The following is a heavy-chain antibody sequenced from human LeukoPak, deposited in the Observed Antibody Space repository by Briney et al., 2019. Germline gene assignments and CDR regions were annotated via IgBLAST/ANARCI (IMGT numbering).Heavy chain of an antibody. CDR1: GYTFTGYY. CDR2: INPNSGGT. J-gene: IGHJ4*02. V-gene: IGHV1-2*02. D-gene: IGHD3-3*01. CDR3: ARDQAADFWSGYYGIDY. Sequence: GASVKVSCKASGYTFTGYYMHWVRQAPGQGLEWMGWINPNSGGTNYAQKFQGRVTMTRDTSISTAYMELSRLRSDDTAVYYCARDQAADFWSGYYGIDYWGQGTLVTVSS.